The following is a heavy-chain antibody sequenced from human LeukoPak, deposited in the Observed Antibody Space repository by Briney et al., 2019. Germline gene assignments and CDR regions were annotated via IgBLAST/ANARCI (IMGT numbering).Heavy chain of an antibody. Sequence: GESLKISFKGSGYSFTIYWIGWVRQMPGKGLEWMGIIYPGDSGTRYSPSFQGQVTISGDTSISTAYLQWSSLKASDTAMYYCARQSRYCTGGSCYVNFDYWGQGTLVTVSS. CDR1: GYSFTIYW. CDR3: ARQSRYCTGGSCYVNFDY. CDR2: IYPGDSGT. V-gene: IGHV5-51*01. J-gene: IGHJ4*02. D-gene: IGHD2-15*01.